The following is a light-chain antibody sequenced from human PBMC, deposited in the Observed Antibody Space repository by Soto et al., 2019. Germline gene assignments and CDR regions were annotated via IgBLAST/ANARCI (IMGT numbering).Light chain of an antibody. J-gene: IGKJ1*01. Sequence: DYQVTQSPSTLSASVGDRVTITCRASQNIYTWLAWYQQKPGIAPKLLIHKASTLESGVPSRFSGSGYGTVFTLTISGLQPEDSATYYCQQYERYSTFGQGTKVDIK. CDR1: QNIYTW. CDR3: QQYERYST. CDR2: KAS. V-gene: IGKV1-5*03.